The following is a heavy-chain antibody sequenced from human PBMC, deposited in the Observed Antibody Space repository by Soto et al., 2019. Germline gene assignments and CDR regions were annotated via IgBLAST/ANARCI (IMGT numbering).Heavy chain of an antibody. D-gene: IGHD3-16*02. J-gene: IGHJ4*02. V-gene: IGHV4-34*01. CDR1: GGSFSGYY. CDR2: IYHSGST. CDR3: ARDRNMITFGGVIAQTGFDY. Sequence: PSETLSLTCALYGGSFSGYYWSWIRQPPGKGLEWIGYIYHSGSTYYNPSLKSRVTISVDTSKNQFSLKLSSVTAADTAVYYCARDRNMITFGGVIAQTGFDYWGQGTLVTVSS.